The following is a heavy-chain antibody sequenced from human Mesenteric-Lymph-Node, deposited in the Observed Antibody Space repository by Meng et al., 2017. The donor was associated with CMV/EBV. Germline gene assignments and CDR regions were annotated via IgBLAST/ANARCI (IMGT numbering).Heavy chain of an antibody. D-gene: IGHD1-1*01. V-gene: IGHV1-8*01. J-gene: IGHJ4*02. CDR3: ARFPGTTVFFDS. CDR2: MNPNSGNT. CDR1: GYIFISYD. Sequence: ASVKVSCKASGYIFISYDIKWVRQATGQGLEWKGWMNPNSGNTGYSQRFQGRVIMTRNTSISTAYMELNSLRAEDTAVYYCARFPGTTVFFDSWGQGSLVTVSS.